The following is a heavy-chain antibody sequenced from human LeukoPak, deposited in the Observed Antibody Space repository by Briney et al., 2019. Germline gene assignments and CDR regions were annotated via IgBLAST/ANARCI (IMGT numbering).Heavy chain of an antibody. CDR1: GGSFSGYY. Sequence: SETLSLTCAVYGGSFSGYYWSWIRQPPGKGLEWIGEIYHSGSTNYNPSLKSRVTISVDKSKNQFSLKLSSVTAADTAVYYCARDFGIAAAGDYWGQGTLVTVSS. CDR3: ARDFGIAAAGDY. D-gene: IGHD6-13*01. CDR2: IYHSGST. J-gene: IGHJ4*02. V-gene: IGHV4-34*01.